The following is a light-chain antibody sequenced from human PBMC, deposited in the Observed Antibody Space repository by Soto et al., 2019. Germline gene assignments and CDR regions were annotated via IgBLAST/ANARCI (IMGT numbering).Light chain of an antibody. V-gene: IGKV3-11*01. CDR2: DAS. CDR1: QSLRTY. Sequence: EIVLTQSPATLSLSHAERATLSCRASQSLRTYLAWYQQKPGQAPRLLMYDASNRATGIPARFSGSGSGTDFTLTISSLEPEDFAVYYCQQRSNGPLWTFGQGTKVDIK. CDR3: QQRSNGPLWT. J-gene: IGKJ1*01.